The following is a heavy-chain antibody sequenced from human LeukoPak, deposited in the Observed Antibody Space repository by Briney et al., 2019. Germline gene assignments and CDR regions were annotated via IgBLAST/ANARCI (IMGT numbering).Heavy chain of an antibody. J-gene: IGHJ3*02. V-gene: IGHV3-7*01. CDR2: IKQDGSEK. Sequence: GGSLRLSCAASGFTFSSYWMSWVRQAPGKGLEWVANIKQDGSEKYYVDSVKGRFTISRDNAKNSLYLQMNSLRAEDTAVYYCARDFSNRVFDYYYDSSGYYPRGAFDIWGQGTMVTVSS. CDR1: GFTFSSYW. CDR3: ARDFSNRVFDYYYDSSGYYPRGAFDI. D-gene: IGHD3-22*01.